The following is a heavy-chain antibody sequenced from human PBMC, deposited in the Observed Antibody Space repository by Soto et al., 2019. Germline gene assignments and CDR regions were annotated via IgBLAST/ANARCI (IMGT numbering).Heavy chain of an antibody. Sequence: EVQLVETGGGLIQPGGSLRLSCAASGLTVSSNYMNWGRQAPGKGLEWVSVLYSGGSTHYAGSVKGRFIISRDNSKNTLYLQMNSLRAEDTAVYYCARDRPGDEGDAFDIWGHGTMVTVSS. J-gene: IGHJ3*02. D-gene: IGHD3-10*01. CDR3: ARDRPGDEGDAFDI. V-gene: IGHV3-53*02. CDR2: LYSGGST. CDR1: GLTVSSNY.